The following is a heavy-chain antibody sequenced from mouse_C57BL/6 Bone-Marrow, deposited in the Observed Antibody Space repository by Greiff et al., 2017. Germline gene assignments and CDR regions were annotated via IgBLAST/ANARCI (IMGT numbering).Heavy chain of an antibody. D-gene: IGHD3-2*02. CDR2: IDPSDSYT. J-gene: IGHJ3*01. V-gene: IGHV1-69*01. CDR3: AREGGDSSGYPAWFAY. Sequence: QVQLQQPGAELVMPGASVKLSCKASGYTFTSYWMHWVKQRPGQGLEWIGEIDPSDSYTNYNQKFNGKSTLTVDKSSSTAYMQLSSLTSEDSAVYYCAREGGDSSGYPAWFAYWGQGTLVTVSA. CDR1: GYTFTSYW.